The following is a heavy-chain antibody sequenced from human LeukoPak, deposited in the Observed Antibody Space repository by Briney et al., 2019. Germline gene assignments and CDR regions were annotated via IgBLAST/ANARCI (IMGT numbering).Heavy chain of an antibody. CDR2: INPNSCGT. V-gene: IGHV1-2*02. CDR3: ASPTYSGSYYAPFDY. CDR1: GYTFTGYY. J-gene: IGHJ4*02. D-gene: IGHD1-26*01. Sequence: ASVKVSCKASGYTFTGYYMHWVRQAPGQGLEWMGWINPNSCGTNYAQKFQGRVTMTRDTSISTAYMELSRLRSDDTAVYYCASPTYSGSYYAPFDYWGQGTLVTVSS.